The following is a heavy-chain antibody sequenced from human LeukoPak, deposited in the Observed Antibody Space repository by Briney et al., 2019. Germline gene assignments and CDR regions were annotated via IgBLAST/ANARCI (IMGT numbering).Heavy chain of an antibody. CDR2: ISAYNGNT. V-gene: IGHV1-18*01. J-gene: IGHJ6*02. Sequence: ASVKVSCKSSGYTFTRYGISWVRQAPGQGLEWMGWISAYNGNTNYAQKLQGRVTITADKSTSTAYMELSSLRSEDTAVYYCARDAVAYGMDVWGQGTTVTVSS. CDR3: ARDAVAYGMDV. D-gene: IGHD6-19*01. CDR1: GYTFTRYG.